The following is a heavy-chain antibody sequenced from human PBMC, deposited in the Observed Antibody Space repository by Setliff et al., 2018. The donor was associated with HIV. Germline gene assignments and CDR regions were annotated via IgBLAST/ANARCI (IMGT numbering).Heavy chain of an antibody. V-gene: IGHV3-21*04. J-gene: IGHJ5*02. D-gene: IGHD3-16*01. Sequence: GGSLRLSCAASGFTFSSYSMNWVRQAPGKGLEWVSCISSSTRYIYYADSVKGRFTISRDDSKNRVLLQMHSLRGEDTALYYCARGVKWLDPWGQGILVTVSS. CDR1: GFTFSSYS. CDR3: ARGVKWLDP. CDR2: ISSSTRYI.